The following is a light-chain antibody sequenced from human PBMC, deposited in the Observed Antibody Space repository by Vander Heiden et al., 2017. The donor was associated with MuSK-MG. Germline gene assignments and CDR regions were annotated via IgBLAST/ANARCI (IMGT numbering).Light chain of an antibody. J-gene: IGKJ1*01. CDR2: AAS. Sequence: IQLTHSPSFLSASVGDRVTITCRASQGISSYLDWYQQKPGKAPKLLIYAASNLQSGVPSRFSGSGSGTEFTLTISSLQPEDIATYYCQQYNSFPRTFGQGTKVEIK. V-gene: IGKV1-9*01. CDR1: QGISSY. CDR3: QQYNSFPRT.